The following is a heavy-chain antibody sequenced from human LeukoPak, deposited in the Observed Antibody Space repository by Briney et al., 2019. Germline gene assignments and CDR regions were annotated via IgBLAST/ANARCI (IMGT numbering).Heavy chain of an antibody. CDR1: GYTLTELS. J-gene: IGHJ4*02. CDR3: ATRLLWFGELSTPFDY. Sequence: ASVKVSCKVSGYTLTELSMHWVRQAPGKGLECMGGFDPEDGETIYAQMFQGRVTMTEDTSTDTAYMELSSLRSEDTAVYYCATRLLWFGELSTPFDYRGQGTLVTVSS. V-gene: IGHV1-24*01. CDR2: FDPEDGET. D-gene: IGHD3-10*01.